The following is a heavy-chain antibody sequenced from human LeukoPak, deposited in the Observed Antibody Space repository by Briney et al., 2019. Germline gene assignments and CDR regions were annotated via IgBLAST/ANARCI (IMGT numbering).Heavy chain of an antibody. D-gene: IGHD3-16*01. CDR3: ARDGAHRWGPHYYFDY. V-gene: IGHV3-33*01. Sequence: GGSLRLSCAASGFTFSSYGMHWVRQAPGKGLEWVAVIWYDGSNKYYADSVKGRFTISRDNSKNTLYLQMNSLRAEDTAVYYCARDGAHRWGPHYYFDYWGQGTLVTVSS. CDR2: IWYDGSNK. CDR1: GFTFSSYG. J-gene: IGHJ4*02.